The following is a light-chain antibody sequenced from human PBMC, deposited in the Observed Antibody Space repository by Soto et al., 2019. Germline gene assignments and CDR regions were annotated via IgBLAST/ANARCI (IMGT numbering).Light chain of an antibody. CDR3: QQYRDSRCP. CDR2: SAS. Sequence: SVWTQATGTLHLSPGERATLSCRASQSVTSSFLAWYQQKPRQAPRLLIYSASHRATCIPDSFSGSESGTDFTLTISILEPEDFAVYYCQQYRDSRCPFGQLTKV. J-gene: IGKJ1*01. V-gene: IGKV3-20*01. CDR1: QSVTSSF.